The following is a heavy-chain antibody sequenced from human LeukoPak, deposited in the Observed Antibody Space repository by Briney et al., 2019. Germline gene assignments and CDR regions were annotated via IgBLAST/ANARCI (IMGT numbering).Heavy chain of an antibody. V-gene: IGHV3-23*01. CDR3: AKAPDCSGWLEIDY. CDR2: LSGSSGKI. D-gene: IGHD6-19*01. CDR1: GFTFSSYA. Sequence: GGSLRLSCAASGFTFSSYAVSWVRQAPGQGLEWVSTLSGSSGKISYADSVKGRFTISRDNSKNTLYLQMNSLRAEDTAVYFCAKAPDCSGWLEIDYWGQGTLVTVSS. J-gene: IGHJ4*02.